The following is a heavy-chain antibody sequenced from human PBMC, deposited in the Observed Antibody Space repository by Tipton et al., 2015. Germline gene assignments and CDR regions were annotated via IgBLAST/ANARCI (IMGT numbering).Heavy chain of an antibody. J-gene: IGHJ4*02. D-gene: IGHD3-3*01. V-gene: IGHV3-23*01. Sequence: SLRLSCAASGFTFSSYAMSWVRQAPGKGLEWVSGIGYNGGSTNYADSVKGRFTISRDNSKNTLYLQMDSLRAEDTAVYYCAKGQLRFLEWTAAGYFDYWGQGTLVTVSS. CDR1: GFTFSSYA. CDR3: AKGQLRFLEWTAAGYFDY. CDR2: IGYNGGST.